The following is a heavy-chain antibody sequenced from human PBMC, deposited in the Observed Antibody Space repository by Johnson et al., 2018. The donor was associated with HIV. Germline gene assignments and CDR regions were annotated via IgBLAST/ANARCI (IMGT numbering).Heavy chain of an antibody. D-gene: IGHD2-8*01. CDR2: ISWNSGGI. J-gene: IGHJ3*02. CDR3: AKDTLYSYAFDI. V-gene: IGHV3-9*01. CDR1: GFTFDDYA. Sequence: VPLVESGGGLVPPGRSLRLSCAASGFTFDDYAMHWVRQAPGKGLEWVAGISWNSGGIGYADSVKGRFTISRDNAENSLYLQMNTLSAEDTALYYCAKDTLYSYAFDICGQGTMVTVSS.